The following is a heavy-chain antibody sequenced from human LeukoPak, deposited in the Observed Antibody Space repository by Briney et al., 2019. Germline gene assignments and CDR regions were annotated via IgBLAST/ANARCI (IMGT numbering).Heavy chain of an antibody. J-gene: IGHJ4*02. Sequence: GGSLRLSCAASGFTFSSYWMSWVRQAPGKGLEWVSSISSSSTYVYYGDSVKGRFTISRDNAKNSLYLQMNSLRAEDTALYYCARENWYKFDYWGQGTLVTVSS. CDR1: GFTFSSYW. CDR2: ISSSSTYV. V-gene: IGHV3-21*01. D-gene: IGHD1/OR15-1a*01. CDR3: ARENWYKFDY.